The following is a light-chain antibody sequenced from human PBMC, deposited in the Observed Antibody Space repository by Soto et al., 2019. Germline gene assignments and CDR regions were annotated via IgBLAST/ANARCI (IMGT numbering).Light chain of an antibody. Sequence: DIHMTQTPTCVSASLGYIVTITCRASQDISSWLDWYQQKPGRAPKLLIYAASSLQSGVPTRFAGDGSGTSFTLTISSLQPEDFATYYCQQAYYIPLPFGQATRMAIK. CDR1: QDISSW. J-gene: IGKJ5*01. CDR3: QQAYYIPLP. CDR2: AAS. V-gene: IGKV1-12*01.